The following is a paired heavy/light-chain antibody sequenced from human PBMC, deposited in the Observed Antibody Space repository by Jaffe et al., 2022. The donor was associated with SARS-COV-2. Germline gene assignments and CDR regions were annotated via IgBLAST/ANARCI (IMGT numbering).Heavy chain of an antibody. V-gene: IGHV4-39*01. Sequence: QLQLQESGPGLVKPSETLSLTCTVSGGSISSINYYWGWIRQPPGKGLEWIGSVHYSGSTYYNPSLKSRVTISVDTSKNQFSLKLTSVTAADTAVYYCAGTRRYYDSSGRFGGWNFDLWGRGTLVTVSS. CDR2: VHYSGST. CDR3: AGTRRYYDSSGRFGGWNFDL. D-gene: IGHD3-22*01. CDR1: GGSISSINYY. J-gene: IGHJ2*01.
Light chain of an antibody. CDR3: NSRDSSDNHVI. Sequence: SSELTQDPAVSVALGQTVRITCQGDSLRSYYANWYQQKPGQAPVVVIYGRDNRPSGIPDRFSGSSSGNTASLTITGAQAEDEADYYCNSRDSSDNHVIFGGGTKLTVV. J-gene: IGLJ2*01. V-gene: IGLV3-19*01. CDR1: SLRSYY. CDR2: GRD.